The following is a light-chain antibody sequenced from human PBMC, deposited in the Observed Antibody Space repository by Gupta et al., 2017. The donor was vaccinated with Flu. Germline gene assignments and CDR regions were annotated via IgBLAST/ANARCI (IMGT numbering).Light chain of an antibody. V-gene: IGKV2-28*01. J-gene: IGKJ4*01. CDR3: RQALRTFLT. Sequence: DIVMTQSPLSLPVTPGEPASISCRSSQSLLHSNGYNYLDWYLQKPGQSPQLLIYLGSNRASGVPDRFSGSGSGTDFTLKISRVEAEDVGVYYCRQALRTFLTFGGGTKVEIK. CDR1: QSLLHSNGYNY. CDR2: LGS.